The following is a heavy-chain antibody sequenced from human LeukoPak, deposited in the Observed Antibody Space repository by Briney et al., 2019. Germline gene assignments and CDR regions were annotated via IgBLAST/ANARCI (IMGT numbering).Heavy chain of an antibody. CDR2: IIPIFGTA. D-gene: IGHD1-26*01. CDR1: GGTFSSYA. Sequence: SVKVSCKASGGTFSSYAISWVRQAPGQGLEWMGGIIPIFGTANYAQKFQGRVTITADESTSTAYMELSSLRSEDTAVYYCARPVGSKDAFDVWGQGTMVTVSS. J-gene: IGHJ3*01. V-gene: IGHV1-69*13. CDR3: ARPVGSKDAFDV.